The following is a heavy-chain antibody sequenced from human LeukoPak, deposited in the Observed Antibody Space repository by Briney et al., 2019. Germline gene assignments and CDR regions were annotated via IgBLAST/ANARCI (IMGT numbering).Heavy chain of an antibody. V-gene: IGHV4-4*02. Sequence: SETLSLTCSVSGGSISSGNSYWSWVRQPPGQGLEWIGEISLTGETNYNPSLNGRVTMSLDKSRNQLSLSLTSATAADTAIYYCSRESGAFCPFGYWGQGTLVIVPP. CDR2: ISLTGET. CDR3: SRESGAFCPFGY. CDR1: GGSISSGNSY. J-gene: IGHJ4*02. D-gene: IGHD1-26*01.